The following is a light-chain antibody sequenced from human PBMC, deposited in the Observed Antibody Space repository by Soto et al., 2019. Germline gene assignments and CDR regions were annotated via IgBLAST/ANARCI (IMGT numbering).Light chain of an antibody. CDR3: QQYNSYKYT. CDR2: DAS. CDR1: QSISSW. Sequence: DIQMTQSPSTLSASVGDRVTITCRASQSISSWLAWYQQKPGKAPKLLIYDASSLESGVPSRFSGSGSGTEFTLTISSLQPDDFATYYCQQYNSYKYTFGQGTKVDNK. V-gene: IGKV1-5*01. J-gene: IGKJ2*01.